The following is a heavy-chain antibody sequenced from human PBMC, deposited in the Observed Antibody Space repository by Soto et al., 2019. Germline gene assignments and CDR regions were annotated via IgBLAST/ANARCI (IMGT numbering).Heavy chain of an antibody. D-gene: IGHD6-13*01. J-gene: IGHJ6*03. V-gene: IGHV3-7*01. Sequence: PGGSLRLSCAASGFTFSSYWMSWVRQAPGKGLEWVANIKQDGSEKYYVDSVKGRFTISRDNAKNSLYLQMNSLRAEDTAVYYCARTPGYSSSWYDYYYYYYMDVWGKGTTVTVSS. CDR2: IKQDGSEK. CDR1: GFTFSSYW. CDR3: ARTPGYSSSWYDYYYYYYMDV.